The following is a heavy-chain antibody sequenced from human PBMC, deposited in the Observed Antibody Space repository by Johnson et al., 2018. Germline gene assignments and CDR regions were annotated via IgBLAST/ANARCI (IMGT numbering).Heavy chain of an antibody. CDR2: IYYSGST. J-gene: IGHJ3*02. CDR3: ARGRSPYYYVFDS. Sequence: QVQLQESGPGLVKPSETLSLTCNVSGGSISSNYWTWIRQPPGKGLEWIGYIYYSGSTNYNPSLESRLTISVDMAKTQFSLKLSSVTPAATAGYYCARGRSPYYYVFDSWGQGTMVIVSS. CDR1: GGSISSNY. D-gene: IGHD3-22*01. V-gene: IGHV4-59*01.